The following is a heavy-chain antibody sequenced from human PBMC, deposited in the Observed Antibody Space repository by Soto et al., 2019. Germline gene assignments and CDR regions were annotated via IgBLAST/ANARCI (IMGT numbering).Heavy chain of an antibody. J-gene: IGHJ4*02. CDR3: ARDSGDWNYGGFDY. V-gene: IGHV4-59*01. Sequence: SETLSLTCTVSGGSISSYYWSWIRQPPGKGLEWIGYIYYSGSTNYNPSLKSRVTISVATSKNQFSLKLSSVTAADTAVYYCARDSGDWNYGGFDYWGQGTLVTVSS. CDR1: GGSISSYY. D-gene: IGHD1-7*01. CDR2: IYYSGST.